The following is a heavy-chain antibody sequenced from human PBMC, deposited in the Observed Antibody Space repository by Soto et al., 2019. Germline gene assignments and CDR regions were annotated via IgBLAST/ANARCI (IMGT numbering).Heavy chain of an antibody. Sequence: SETLSLTCIVSGGSISSNYWSWIRQPPGKGLEWIGYTYYTGSTNFNPSLKNRVIISVDTSKNQFSLKLSSVTAADTAVYYCARSYPNTIFGVVPSRGLDVWGQGTTVTVSS. CDR1: GGSISSNY. D-gene: IGHD3-3*01. CDR2: TYYTGST. CDR3: ARSYPNTIFGVVPSRGLDV. J-gene: IGHJ6*02. V-gene: IGHV4-59*01.